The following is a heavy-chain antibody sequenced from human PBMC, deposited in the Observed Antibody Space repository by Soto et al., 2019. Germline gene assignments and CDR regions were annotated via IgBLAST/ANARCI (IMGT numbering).Heavy chain of an antibody. V-gene: IGHV4-39*01. Sequence: QLQLQESGPGLVKPSETLSLTCTVSGGSISSSSYYWGWIRQPPGKGLEWIGSIYYSGSTYYNPSPTDRVPVSGDTTKNQFSLKLSSVTAADTAVYYCAKRLYCSSTSCHYYYYGMDVWGQGTTVTVSS. CDR1: GGSISSSSYY. J-gene: IGHJ6*02. CDR3: AKRLYCSSTSCHYYYYGMDV. CDR2: IYYSGST. D-gene: IGHD2-2*01.